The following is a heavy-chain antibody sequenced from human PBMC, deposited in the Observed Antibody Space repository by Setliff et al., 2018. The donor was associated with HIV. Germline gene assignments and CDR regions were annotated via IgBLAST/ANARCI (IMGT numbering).Heavy chain of an antibody. D-gene: IGHD4-17*01. J-gene: IGHJ4*02. V-gene: IGHV4-4*09. Sequence: SETLSLTCNVSGGSISSYYWSWIRQPPGKGLGWIGYVYTSGSTDYNPSLKSRVTISVDTSKNQFSLTLTSVTAADTAVYYCARTDYGDFVRGQGTLVTVSS. CDR1: GGSISSYY. CDR2: VYTSGST. CDR3: ARTDYGDFV.